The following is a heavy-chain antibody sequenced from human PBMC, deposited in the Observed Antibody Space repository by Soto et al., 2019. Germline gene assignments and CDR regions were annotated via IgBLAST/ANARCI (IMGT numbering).Heavy chain of an antibody. CDR2: VDPSDSYT. Sequence: PGESLKISCKGSGYSFTSYWISWVRQMPGKGLEWMGRVDPSDSYTNYSPSFQGHVTISADKSISTAYLQWSSLKASDTAMYYCAGTYYDFWSGPNYYYYGMDVWGQGTTVTVSS. D-gene: IGHD3-3*01. CDR1: GYSFTSYW. J-gene: IGHJ6*02. CDR3: AGTYYDFWSGPNYYYYGMDV. V-gene: IGHV5-10-1*01.